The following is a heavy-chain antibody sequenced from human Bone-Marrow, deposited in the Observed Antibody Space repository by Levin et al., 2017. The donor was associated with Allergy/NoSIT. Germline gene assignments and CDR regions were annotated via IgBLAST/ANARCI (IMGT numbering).Heavy chain of an antibody. CDR1: GYTFTGYS. V-gene: IGHV1-2*02. J-gene: IGHJ3*02. D-gene: IGHD1-26*01. CDR3: ARGTQWERSYYVIGAFDI. CDR2: INPNSGGT. Sequence: SVKVSCKASGYTFTGYSMHWVRQAPGQGLEWMGWINPNSGGTNYAQKFQGRVTMTRDTSISTAYMELSRLRSDDTAVYYCARGTQWERSYYVIGAFDIWGQGTMVTVSS.